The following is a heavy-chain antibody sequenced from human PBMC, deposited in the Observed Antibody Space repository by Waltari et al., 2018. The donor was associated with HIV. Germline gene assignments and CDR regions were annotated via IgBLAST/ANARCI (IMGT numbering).Heavy chain of an antibody. CDR3: TRGVEMATTFYFD. V-gene: IGHV1-2*02. J-gene: IGHJ4*01. CDR2: INPNRGES. Sequence: QVRLVQSGAEVQEPGASVEVSCKASRYTFTAYYLHWVRQAPGQGLEWMGWINPNRGESKYSQKFQGRLTLTRDTSLNTAYMELTTLIPDDSAIYYCTRGVEMATTFYFD. D-gene: IGHD1-1*01. CDR1: RYTFTAYY.